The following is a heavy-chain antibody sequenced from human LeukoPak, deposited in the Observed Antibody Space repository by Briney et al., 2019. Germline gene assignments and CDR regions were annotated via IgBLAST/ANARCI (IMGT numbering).Heavy chain of an antibody. J-gene: IGHJ6*02. CDR1: GGSISSGGYY. CDR3: ATGRYGGNSLEAYYGMDV. V-gene: IGHV4-31*03. Sequence: SETLSLTCTVSGGSISSGGYYWSWIRQHPGKGLEWIRYIYYSGSTYYNPSLKSRVTISVDTSKNQFSLKLSSVTAADTAVYYCATGRYGGNSLEAYYGMDVWGQGTTVTVSS. D-gene: IGHD4-23*01. CDR2: IYYSGST.